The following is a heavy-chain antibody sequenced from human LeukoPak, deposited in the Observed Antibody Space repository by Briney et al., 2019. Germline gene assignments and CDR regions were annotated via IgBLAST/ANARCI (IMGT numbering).Heavy chain of an antibody. CDR2: MNPNSGDT. CDR1: GYTFTSYD. CDR3: SRSRWLRSGAMDV. D-gene: IGHD5-12*01. Sequence: ASVKVSCKASGYTFTSYDINWVRQATGQGLEWLGWMNPNSGDTLYAQKSQGRFTMTRNTSISTAYMELSSLRSDDTAVFYCSRSRWLRSGAMDVRGQGTTVIVSS. J-gene: IGHJ6*02. V-gene: IGHV1-8*01.